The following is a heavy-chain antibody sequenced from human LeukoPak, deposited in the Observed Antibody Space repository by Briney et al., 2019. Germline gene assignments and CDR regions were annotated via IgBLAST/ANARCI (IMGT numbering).Heavy chain of an antibody. V-gene: IGHV1-18*01. CDR1: GYTFTSYG. J-gene: IGHJ4*02. CDR2: ISAYNGNT. D-gene: IGHD6-6*01. Sequence: GASVKVSCKASGYTFTSYGISWVRQAPGQGLEWMGWISAYNGNTNYAQKFQGRVTMTRNTSISTAYMELSSLRSEDTAVYYCARGGIAARKGNDYWGQGTLVTVSS. CDR3: ARGGIAARKGNDY.